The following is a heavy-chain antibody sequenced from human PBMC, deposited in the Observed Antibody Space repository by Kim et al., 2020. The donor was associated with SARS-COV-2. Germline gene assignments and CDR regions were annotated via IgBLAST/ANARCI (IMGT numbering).Heavy chain of an antibody. D-gene: IGHD3-10*01. J-gene: IGHJ3*02. CDR2: INAGNGNT. CDR1: GYTFTSYA. Sequence: ASVKVSCKASGYTFTSYAMHWVRQAPGQRLEWMGWINAGNGNTKYSQKFQGRVTITRDTSASTAYMELSSLRSEDTAVYYCARGPRFGDAFDIWGQGTMVTVSS. V-gene: IGHV1-3*01. CDR3: ARGPRFGDAFDI.